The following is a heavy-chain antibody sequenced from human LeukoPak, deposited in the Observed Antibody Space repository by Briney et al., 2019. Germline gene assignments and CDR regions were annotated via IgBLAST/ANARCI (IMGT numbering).Heavy chain of an antibody. J-gene: IGHJ4*02. CDR2: ISGGGGST. Sequence: GGSLRLSCAASGFTFGSPWMHWVRQAPGKGLEWVSTISGGGGSTYYADSVKGRFTISRDNSKNTLYLQVNSLRAEDTAVYYCAKGGKWDVTPFDYWGQGTLVTVSS. CDR3: AKGGKWDVTPFDY. CDR1: GFTFGSPW. V-gene: IGHV3-23*01. D-gene: IGHD1-26*01.